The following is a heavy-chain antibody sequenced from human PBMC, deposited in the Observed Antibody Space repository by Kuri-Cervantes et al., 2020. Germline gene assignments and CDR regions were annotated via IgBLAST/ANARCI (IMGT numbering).Heavy chain of an antibody. J-gene: IGHJ6*02. V-gene: IGHV3-NL1*01. CDR1: GFTFSSYG. Sequence: GGSLRLSCAASGFTFSSYGMHWVRQAPGKGLEWVSVIYSGGSTYYADSVKGRFTISRDNSKNTLYLQMNSLRAEDTAVYYCARDKGFGELSQYGMDVWGQGTTVTVSS. CDR3: ARDKGFGELSQYGMDV. D-gene: IGHD3-10*01. CDR2: IYSGGST.